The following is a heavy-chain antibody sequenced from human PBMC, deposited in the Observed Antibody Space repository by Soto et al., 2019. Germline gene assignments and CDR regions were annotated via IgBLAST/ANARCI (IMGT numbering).Heavy chain of an antibody. Sequence: QVQLVQSGAEVKKPGASVKVSCKASGYTFTSYGISWVRQAPGQGLEWMGWISAYNGNTNYAQKHQGRVTMTTDTHTSTAYRELRSLRSDDTAVYYCAREGRAAREDAPTFIDYWGQGTLVTVSS. V-gene: IGHV1-18*04. J-gene: IGHJ4*02. CDR2: ISAYNGNT. D-gene: IGHD6-6*01. CDR1: GYTFTSYG. CDR3: AREGRAAREDAPTFIDY.